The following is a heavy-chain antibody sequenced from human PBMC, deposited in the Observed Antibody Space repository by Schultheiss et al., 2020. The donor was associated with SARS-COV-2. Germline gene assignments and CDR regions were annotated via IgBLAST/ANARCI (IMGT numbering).Heavy chain of an antibody. V-gene: IGHV4-39*01. Sequence: GSLRLSCAASGFTFSSYEMNWVRQAPGKGLEWIGSIYYSGSTYYNPSLKSRVTISVDTSKNQFSLKLSSVTAADTAVYYCARHSDSYGSWGWGQGTLVTVSS. J-gene: IGHJ4*02. CDR2: IYYSGST. CDR3: ARHSDSYGSWG. D-gene: IGHD5-18*01. CDR1: GFTFSSYE.